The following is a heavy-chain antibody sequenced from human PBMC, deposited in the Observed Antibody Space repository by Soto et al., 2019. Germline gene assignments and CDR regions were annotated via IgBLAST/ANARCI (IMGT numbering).Heavy chain of an antibody. J-gene: IGHJ4*02. V-gene: IGHV4-59*01. CDR1: GGSISSYY. CDR2: IYYSGST. Sequence: SETLSLTCTVSGGSISSYYWSWIRQPPGKGLEWIGYIYYSGSTNYNPSLKSRVTISVDTSKNQFSLKLSSVTAADTAVYYCARGVFGYSNYFDYWGQGTLVTVSS. CDR3: ARGVFGYSNYFDY. D-gene: IGHD4-4*01.